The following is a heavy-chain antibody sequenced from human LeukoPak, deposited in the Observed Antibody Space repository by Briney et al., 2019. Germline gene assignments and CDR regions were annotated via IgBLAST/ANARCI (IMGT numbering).Heavy chain of an antibody. V-gene: IGHV3-7*01. Sequence: GGSLRLSCAASGFTFSSYWMSWVRQARGKGLEWVANIKQEGSEKYYVGSGKGRFALSRDNTKNSLYLQMNSLRAEDTAVYYCARDRGYGDYESAFDIWGQGTMVTVSS. CDR2: IKQEGSEK. CDR3: ARDRGYGDYESAFDI. J-gene: IGHJ3*02. CDR1: GFTFSSYW. D-gene: IGHD4-17*01.